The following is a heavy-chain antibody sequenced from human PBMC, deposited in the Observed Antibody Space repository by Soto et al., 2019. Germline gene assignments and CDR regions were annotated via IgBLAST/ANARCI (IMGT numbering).Heavy chain of an antibody. CDR2: IYNNETF. D-gene: IGHD6-6*01. V-gene: IGHV4-61*01. CDR1: GASVSSGSFY. J-gene: IGHJ4*02. CDR3: ARVPLRDSSSHNFDS. Sequence: SETLSLTCSVSGASVSSGSFYWSWIRQPPGKGLEWIGFIYNNETFNYNPSLKSRVTLSVDTSKHQFSLKLSSVTAADTAVYYCARVPLRDSSSHNFDSWGQGALVTVSS.